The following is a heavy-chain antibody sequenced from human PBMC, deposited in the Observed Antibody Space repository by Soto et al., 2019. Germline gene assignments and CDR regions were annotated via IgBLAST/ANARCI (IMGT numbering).Heavy chain of an antibody. Sequence: GGSLRLSCAASGFTFSSYAMSWVRQAPGKGLEWVSAISGSGGSTYYADSVKGRFTISRDNSKNTLYLQMNSLRAEDTAVYYCAKPRGYYDSSGYPTPDYWGQGTLVTVSS. CDR3: AKPRGYYDSSGYPTPDY. V-gene: IGHV3-23*01. D-gene: IGHD3-22*01. CDR2: ISGSGGST. J-gene: IGHJ4*02. CDR1: GFTFSSYA.